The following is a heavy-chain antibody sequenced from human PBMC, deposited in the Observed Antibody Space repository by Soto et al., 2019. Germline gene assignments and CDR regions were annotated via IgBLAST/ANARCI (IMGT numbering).Heavy chain of an antibody. Sequence: SETLSLTCTVSGGSISSSSYYWGWIRQPPGKGLEWIGSIYYSGSTYYNPSLKSRVTISVDTSKNPFSLKLSSVTAADTAVYYCARPSGGIDNYYYYGMDVWGQGTTVTVSS. CDR2: IYYSGST. J-gene: IGHJ6*02. CDR1: GGSISSSSYY. CDR3: ARPSGGIDNYYYYGMDV. V-gene: IGHV4-39*01. D-gene: IGHD2-8*02.